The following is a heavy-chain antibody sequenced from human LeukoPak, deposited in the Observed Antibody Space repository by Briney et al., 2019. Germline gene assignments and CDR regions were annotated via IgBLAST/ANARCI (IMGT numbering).Heavy chain of an antibody. J-gene: IGHJ6*02. CDR1: GFTVSSNY. D-gene: IGHD3-10*01. Sequence: GGSLRLSCAASGFTVSSNYMSWVRQAPGKGLEWVSVIYSGGSTYYADSVKGRFTISRDNSKNTLYLQMNSLRAEDTAVYYCARRLLWFGEFTYGMDVWGQGTTVTVSS. V-gene: IGHV3-66*01. CDR2: IYSGGST. CDR3: ARRLLWFGEFTYGMDV.